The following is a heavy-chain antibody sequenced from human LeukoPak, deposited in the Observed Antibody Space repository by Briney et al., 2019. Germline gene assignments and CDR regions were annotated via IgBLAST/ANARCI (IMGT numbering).Heavy chain of an antibody. Sequence: GGSLRLSCAASGFTFSSYWMSWVRQAPGKGLEWVANIKQDGSEKYYVDSVKGRFTISRDNAKNSLYLQMNSLRAEDTAVYYCARIDIVAIQYYFDYWGQGTLVTVSS. D-gene: IGHD5-12*01. V-gene: IGHV3-7*01. J-gene: IGHJ4*02. CDR3: ARIDIVAIQYYFDY. CDR2: IKQDGSEK. CDR1: GFTFSSYW.